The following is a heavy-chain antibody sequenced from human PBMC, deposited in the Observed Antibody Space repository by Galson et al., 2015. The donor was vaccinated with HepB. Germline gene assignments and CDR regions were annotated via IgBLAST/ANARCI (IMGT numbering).Heavy chain of an antibody. V-gene: IGHV3-48*02. J-gene: IGHJ6*03. Sequence: SLRLSCAASGFTFSSYSMNWVRQAPGKGLEWVSYISSSSSTIYYADSVKGRFTISRDNAKNSLYLQMNSLRDEDTAVYYCAREEGGYCSSTSCPHYYYYYMDVWGKGTTVTVSS. CDR2: ISSSSSTI. D-gene: IGHD2-2*03. CDR1: GFTFSSYS. CDR3: AREEGGYCSSTSCPHYYYYYMDV.